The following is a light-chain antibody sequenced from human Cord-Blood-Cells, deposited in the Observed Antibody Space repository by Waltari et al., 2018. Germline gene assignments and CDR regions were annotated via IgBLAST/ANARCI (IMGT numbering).Light chain of an antibody. J-gene: IGLJ2*01. CDR2: EGS. CDR1: SSDVGSYNL. V-gene: IGLV2-23*01. Sequence: ALTQPASVSGSPGQSLHISRPGPSSDVGSYNLVSWYQQHPGKAPKLMIYEGSKRPSGVSNRFSGSKSGNTASLTISGLQAEDEADYYCCSYAGSSTFVVFGGGTKLTVL. CDR3: CSYAGSSTFVV.